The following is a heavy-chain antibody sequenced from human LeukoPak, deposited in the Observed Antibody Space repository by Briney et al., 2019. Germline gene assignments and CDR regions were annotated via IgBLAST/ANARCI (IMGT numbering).Heavy chain of an antibody. J-gene: IGHJ4*02. CDR2: ISGSSSTI. D-gene: IGHD3-22*01. CDR1: GFTFSSYS. CDR3: ARGSTYYDSSGQVPFDY. V-gene: IGHV3-48*01. Sequence: GGSLRLSCAVSGFTFSSYSMNWVRQAPGKGLEWGSYISGSSSTIYYADSVKGRFTISRDNGKNTLYLQMNSLRAEDTAVYYCARGSTYYDSSGQVPFDYWGQGTLVTVSS.